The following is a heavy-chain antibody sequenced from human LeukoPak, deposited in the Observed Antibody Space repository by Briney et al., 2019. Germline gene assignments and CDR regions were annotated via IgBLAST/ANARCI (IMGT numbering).Heavy chain of an antibody. D-gene: IGHD6-13*01. CDR2: IYYSGST. J-gene: IGHJ6*03. Sequence: PSETLSLTCTVSGGSISSYYWSWIRQPPGKGLEWIGYIYYSGSTNYNPSLKSRVTISVDTSKDQFSLKLSSVTAADTAVYYCARHIAAAGIVPPYYYMDVWGKGTTVTVSS. V-gene: IGHV4-59*08. CDR1: GGSISSYY. CDR3: ARHIAAAGIVPPYYYMDV.